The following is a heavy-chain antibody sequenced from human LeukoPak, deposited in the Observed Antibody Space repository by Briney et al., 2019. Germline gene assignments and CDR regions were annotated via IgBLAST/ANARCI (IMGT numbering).Heavy chain of an antibody. CDR3: AKDRKGSGWYANY. CDR1: GFTFSSYW. J-gene: IGHJ4*02. D-gene: IGHD6-19*01. CDR2: IKQDGSEK. Sequence: PGGSLRLSCAASGFTFSSYWMSWVRQAPGKGLEWVANIKQDGSEKYYVDSVKGRFTISRDNAKNSLYLQMNSLRAEDTALYYCAKDRKGSGWYANYWGQGTLVTVSS. V-gene: IGHV3-7*03.